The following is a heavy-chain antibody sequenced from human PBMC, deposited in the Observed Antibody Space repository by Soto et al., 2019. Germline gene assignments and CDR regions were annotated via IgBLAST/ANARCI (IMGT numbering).Heavy chain of an antibody. Sequence: SETLSLTCAVYGGSFSGYYWSWIRQPPGKGLEWIGEINHSGSTNYNPSLKSRVTISVDTSKNQFSLKLSSVTAADTAVYYCARAPSGTPHFDYWGQGTLVTVSS. CDR1: GGSFSGYY. CDR2: INHSGST. CDR3: ARAPSGTPHFDY. J-gene: IGHJ4*02. V-gene: IGHV4-34*01. D-gene: IGHD6-19*01.